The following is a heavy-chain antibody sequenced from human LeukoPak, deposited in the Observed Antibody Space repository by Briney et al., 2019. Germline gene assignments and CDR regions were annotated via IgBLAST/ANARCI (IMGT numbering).Heavy chain of an antibody. CDR3: ARDPHDYDSSGYPNYYFDY. D-gene: IGHD3-22*01. V-gene: IGHV1-2*02. CDR1: RYTFTDYY. CDR2: INPNSGDT. J-gene: IGHJ4*02. Sequence: ASVKVSCKASRYTFTDYYMHWVRQAPGQGLEWMGWINPNSGDTNYAQKFQGRVTVARDTSISTAYMELSRLRSDDTAVYYCARDPHDYDSSGYPNYYFDYWGQGTLVAVSS.